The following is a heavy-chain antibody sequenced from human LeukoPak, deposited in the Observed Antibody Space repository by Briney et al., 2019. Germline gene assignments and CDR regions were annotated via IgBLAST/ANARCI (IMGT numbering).Heavy chain of an antibody. J-gene: IGHJ6*03. CDR1: GGSISSDNYS. V-gene: IGHV4-30-4*07. CDR3: ARDQRQWLVSDYYYYMDV. CDR2: IYYSGST. D-gene: IGHD6-19*01. Sequence: SETLSLTCTVSGGSISSDNYSWSWIRQPPGKGLEWIGYIYYSGSTYYNPSLKSRVTISVDTSKNQFSLKLSSVTAADTAVYYCARDQRQWLVSDYYYYMDVWGKGTTVTVSS.